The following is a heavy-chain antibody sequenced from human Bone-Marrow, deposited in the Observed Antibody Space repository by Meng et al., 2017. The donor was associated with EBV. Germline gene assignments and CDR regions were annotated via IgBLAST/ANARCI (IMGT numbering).Heavy chain of an antibody. V-gene: IGHV1-3*01. D-gene: IGHD3-22*01. CDR2: VKFGKGDT. CDR3: ARDSTGDSRRFDP. Sequence: GARGRGPGAASGCAVAAPGDTLTCDVMHWVAPALGKRFDGMGWVKFGKGDTKYLQKFLGRVTITRDTSATTAYMELSSLTSEDTAVYYCARDSTGDSRRFDPWGQGTLVTVSS. CDR1: GDTLTCDV. J-gene: IGHJ5*02.